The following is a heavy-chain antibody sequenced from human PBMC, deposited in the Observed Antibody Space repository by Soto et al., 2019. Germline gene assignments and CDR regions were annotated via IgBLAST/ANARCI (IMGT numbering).Heavy chain of an antibody. CDR2: INPNSGGT. CDR3: AREALDYYGSGTFSN. Sequence: ASVKVSCKASGYTFTGYYMHWVRQAPGRGLEWMGWINPNSGGTNYAQKFQGWVTMTRDTSISTAYMELSRLRSDDTAVYYCAREALDYYGSGTFSNWGQGTLVTVSS. CDR1: GYTFTGYY. J-gene: IGHJ4*02. V-gene: IGHV1-2*04. D-gene: IGHD3-10*01.